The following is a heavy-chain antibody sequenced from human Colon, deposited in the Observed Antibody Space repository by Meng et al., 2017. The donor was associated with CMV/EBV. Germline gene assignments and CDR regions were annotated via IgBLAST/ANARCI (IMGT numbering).Heavy chain of an antibody. J-gene: IGHJ4*02. CDR2: INSNSGAT. CDR1: GYTFSDYH. CDR3: ARDPSGSRVPFDY. Sequence: QVQCVQSGAEVKKPGASVKVSCKTSGYTFSDYHIHWVRQAPGQGLEWMGWINSNSGATDYAQKFQGRFTMTRDTSITTVYMELSSLRSDDTAVYYCARDPSGSRVPFDYWGQGSLVTVSS. D-gene: IGHD1-26*01. V-gene: IGHV1-2*02.